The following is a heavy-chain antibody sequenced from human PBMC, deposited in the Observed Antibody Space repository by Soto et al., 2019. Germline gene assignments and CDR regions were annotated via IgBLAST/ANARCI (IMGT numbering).Heavy chain of an antibody. J-gene: IGHJ4*02. D-gene: IGHD3-22*01. CDR1: GGSISSGDYY. Sequence: SETLSLTCTVSGGSISSGDYYWSWIRQPPGKGLEWIGYIYYSGSTYYNPSLKSRVTISVDTSKNQFSLKLSSVTAADTAVYYCVRGGVDYYDSSGYYFSPYYFDYWGQGTLVTVSS. V-gene: IGHV4-30-4*01. CDR2: IYYSGST. CDR3: VRGGVDYYDSSGYYFSPYYFDY.